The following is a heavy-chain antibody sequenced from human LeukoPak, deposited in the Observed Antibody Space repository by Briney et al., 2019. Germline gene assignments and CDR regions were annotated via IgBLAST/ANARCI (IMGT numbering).Heavy chain of an antibody. Sequence: GRSLRLSCAASGFTFSSYGMHWVRQAPGKGLEWVAVIWYDGSNKYYADSVKGRFTISRDNPKNTLYLQMNSLRAEDTAVYYCAKDLQGGNNYGSIFGYFDYWGQGALVTVSS. D-gene: IGHD5-18*01. CDR1: GFTFSSYG. CDR2: IWYDGSNK. CDR3: AKDLQGGNNYGSIFGYFDY. V-gene: IGHV3-33*06. J-gene: IGHJ4*02.